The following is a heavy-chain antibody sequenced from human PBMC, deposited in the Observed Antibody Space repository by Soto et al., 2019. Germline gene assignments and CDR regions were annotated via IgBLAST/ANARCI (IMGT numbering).Heavy chain of an antibody. CDR3: ARGISTTRYYYYYGMDV. J-gene: IGHJ6*02. CDR1: VYTFFRYD. D-gene: IGHD2-2*01. Sequence: SVKVSCKSSVYTFFRYDIHWVRPAPGQQLEWMGIINPSGGNTNDAQKFQDRVTMTSDTSTSTVYMELSSLRSEDTAVYYCARGISTTRYYYYYGMDVWGQGTTVTVS. V-gene: IGHV1-46*01. CDR2: INPSGGNT.